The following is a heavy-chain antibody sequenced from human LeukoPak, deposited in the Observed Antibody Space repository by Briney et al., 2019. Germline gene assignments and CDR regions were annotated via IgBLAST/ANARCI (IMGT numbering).Heavy chain of an antibody. CDR2: IKQDGSEK. Sequence: GGSLRLSCAASGFTFSNYWMTWVRQAPGKGLEWVANIKQDGSEKYYVDSVKGRFTISRDNAKNSLYLQMNSLRAEDTAVYYCARKKDYYGSGSYNDYWGQGTLVTVSS. CDR1: GFTFSNYW. D-gene: IGHD3-10*01. J-gene: IGHJ4*02. CDR3: ARKKDYYGSGSYNDY. V-gene: IGHV3-7*01.